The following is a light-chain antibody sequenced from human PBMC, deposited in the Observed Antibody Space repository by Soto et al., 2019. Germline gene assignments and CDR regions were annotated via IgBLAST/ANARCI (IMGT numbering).Light chain of an antibody. V-gene: IGKV3-20*01. Sequence: IVLTQSPGTLSLSPGERATLSCRASQSVNRRSSAWYQQKPGQAPRLLISTISNRATGIPDRFSGSGSGADFTLTISRLEPEDFAVYYCQQYDNSRTFGQGTKVEIK. J-gene: IGKJ1*01. CDR2: TIS. CDR1: QSVNRRS. CDR3: QQYDNSRT.